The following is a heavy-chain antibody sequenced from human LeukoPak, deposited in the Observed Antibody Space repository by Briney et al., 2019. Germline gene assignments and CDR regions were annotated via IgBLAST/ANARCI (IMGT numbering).Heavy chain of an antibody. CDR2: INPNSGGI. D-gene: IGHD3-16*01. CDR1: GYTFTSYA. J-gene: IGHJ4*02. Sequence: ASVKVSCKASGYTFTSYAMHWVRQAPGQGLEWMGWINPNSGGINYAQKFQGRVTMTRDTSISTAYMELSRLRSDDTAVYYCARVLVPAGGGVVDYWGQGTLVTVSS. CDR3: ARVLVPAGGGVVDY. V-gene: IGHV1-2*02.